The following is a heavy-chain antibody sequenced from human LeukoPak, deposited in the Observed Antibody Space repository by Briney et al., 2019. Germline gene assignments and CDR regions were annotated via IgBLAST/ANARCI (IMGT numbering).Heavy chain of an antibody. V-gene: IGHV3-49*04. J-gene: IGHJ4*02. CDR3: TRGLIVVVPAAMDY. CDR1: GFTFGDYA. D-gene: IGHD2-2*01. CDR2: IRSKAYGGTT. Sequence: PGGSLRLSCTASGFTFGDYAMSWVRQAPGKGLEWVRFIRSKAYGGTTEYAASVKGRFTISRDDSKSIAYLQMNSLKTEDTAVYYCTRGLIVVVPAAMDYWGQGTLVTVSS.